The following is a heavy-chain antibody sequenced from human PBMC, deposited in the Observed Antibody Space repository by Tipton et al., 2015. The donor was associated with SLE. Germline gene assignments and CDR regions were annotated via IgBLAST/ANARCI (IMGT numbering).Heavy chain of an antibody. CDR2: IYYSGST. CDR1: GGSISSSSYY. Sequence: TLSLTCTVSGGSISSSSYYWGWIRQPPGKGLEWIGSIYYSGSTYYNPSLKSRVTISVDTSKNQFSLKLSSVTAADTAVYYCARHGGPYSSSWYDYWGQGTLVTVSS. D-gene: IGHD6-13*01. V-gene: IGHV4-39*01. J-gene: IGHJ4*02. CDR3: ARHGGPYSSSWYDY.